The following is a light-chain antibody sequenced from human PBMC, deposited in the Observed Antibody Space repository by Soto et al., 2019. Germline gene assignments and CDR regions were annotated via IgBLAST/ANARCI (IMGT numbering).Light chain of an antibody. CDR3: SSYASSSPFV. Sequence: QSVLTQPGSVSGSPGQSITISCTGTGSDVGGYKYVSWYQQLPGRAPKLMIYDVSYRPSGVSDRFSGSKSGNTASLIISGLQAEDEADYYCSSYASSSPFVFGTGTKVTVL. CDR2: DVS. V-gene: IGLV2-14*01. CDR1: GSDVGGYKY. J-gene: IGLJ1*01.